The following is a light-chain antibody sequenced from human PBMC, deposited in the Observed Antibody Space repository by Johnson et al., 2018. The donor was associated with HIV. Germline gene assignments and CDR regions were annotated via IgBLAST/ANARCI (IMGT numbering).Light chain of an antibody. Sequence: QSVLTQPPSVSAAPGQKVTISCSGSTSNIGKNYVSWYQHLPGTAPKLLIYENNKRPSGIPDRFSGSKSGTSATLGITGLQTGDEADYYCGTWDNGLSAYVYGTETKVTVL. CDR2: ENN. CDR1: TSNIGKNY. J-gene: IGLJ1*01. CDR3: GTWDNGLSAYV. V-gene: IGLV1-51*02.